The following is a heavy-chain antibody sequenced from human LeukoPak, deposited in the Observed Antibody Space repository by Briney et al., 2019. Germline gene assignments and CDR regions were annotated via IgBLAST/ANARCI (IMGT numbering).Heavy chain of an antibody. Sequence: GASVKVSCKASGYTLTSYDINWVRQATGQGLEWMGWMNPNSGNTGYAQKFQGRVTITRNTSISTAYMELSSLRSEDTAVYYCAKDLFKYRGLGPTTRHYYYYMDVWGKGTTVTVSS. D-gene: IGHD1-26*01. CDR3: AKDLFKYRGLGPTTRHYYYYMDV. CDR1: GYTLTSYD. J-gene: IGHJ6*03. V-gene: IGHV1-8*03. CDR2: MNPNSGNT.